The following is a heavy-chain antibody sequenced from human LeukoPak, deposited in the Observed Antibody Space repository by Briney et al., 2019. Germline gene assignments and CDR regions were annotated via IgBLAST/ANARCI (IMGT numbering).Heavy chain of an antibody. Sequence: GGSMRFCCAACGFVFSNYWMYWVRQAPGKGLEWVTNIKQDGREKYYVDSVRGRFTISRDNAKNSLSLQMNSLRAEDTAVYYCASNYGGWGQGTLVTVSS. V-gene: IGHV3-7*03. J-gene: IGHJ4*02. CDR2: IKQDGREK. D-gene: IGHD4-11*01. CDR3: ASNYGG. CDR1: GFVFSNYW.